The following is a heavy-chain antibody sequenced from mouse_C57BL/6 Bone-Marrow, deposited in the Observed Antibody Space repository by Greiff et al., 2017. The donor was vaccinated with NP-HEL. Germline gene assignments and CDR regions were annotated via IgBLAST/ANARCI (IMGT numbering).Heavy chain of an antibody. J-gene: IGHJ4*01. CDR3: ARGDYGSSRFGYAMDY. V-gene: IGHV1-80*01. CDR1: GYAFSTYW. CDR2: IYPRDGDT. Sequence: QVQLQQSGAELVKPGASVKISCKASGYAFSTYWMNWVKQRPGKGLEWIGQIYPRDGDTNYNGKFKGKVSLTADKSSSTASMQLSSLTSEGSAVYFCARGDYGSSRFGYAMDYWGQGTSVTVSS. D-gene: IGHD1-1*01.